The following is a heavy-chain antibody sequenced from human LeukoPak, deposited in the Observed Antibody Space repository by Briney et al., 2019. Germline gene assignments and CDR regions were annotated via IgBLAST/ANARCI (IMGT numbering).Heavy chain of an antibody. Sequence: SETLSLTCTVSGGSISSYYWSWIRQPPGKGLEWIGFIYYSGTTNYNPSLKSRVTISVDTSKNQFSLKLRSVTAADTAVYYCASYCSGDSCSQYFQHWGQGTLVTVSS. V-gene: IGHV4-59*08. CDR2: IYYSGTT. CDR1: GGSISSYY. J-gene: IGHJ1*01. CDR3: ASYCSGDSCSQYFQH. D-gene: IGHD2-15*01.